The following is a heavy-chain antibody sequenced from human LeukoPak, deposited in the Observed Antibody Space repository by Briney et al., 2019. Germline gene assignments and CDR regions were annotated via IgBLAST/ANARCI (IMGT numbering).Heavy chain of an antibody. V-gene: IGHV3-66*01. D-gene: IGHD3-10*01. CDR3: GRDILYGSGSSDFDY. CDR2: IYSGGST. Sequence: PGGSLRLSCAASGFTFSSYAMSWVRQAPGKGLEWVSVIYSGGSTYYADSVKGRFIISRDSSKNTLYLQMNSLRAEDTAVYYCGRDILYGSGSSDFDYWGQGTLVTVSS. CDR1: GFTFSSYA. J-gene: IGHJ4*02.